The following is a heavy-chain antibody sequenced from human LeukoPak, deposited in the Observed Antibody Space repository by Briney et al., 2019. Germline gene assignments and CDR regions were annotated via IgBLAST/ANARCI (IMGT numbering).Heavy chain of an antibody. D-gene: IGHD5-24*01. CDR3: AKEMATTPCFDY. CDR2: ISWNSGSI. J-gene: IGHJ4*02. Sequence: GGTLRLSCAASGFTFDDYAMHWVRQAPGKGLEWVSGISWNSGSIGYADSVKGRFTISRDNAKNSLYLQMNSLRAEDTALYYCAKEMATTPCFDYWGQGTLVTVSS. V-gene: IGHV3-9*01. CDR1: GFTFDDYA.